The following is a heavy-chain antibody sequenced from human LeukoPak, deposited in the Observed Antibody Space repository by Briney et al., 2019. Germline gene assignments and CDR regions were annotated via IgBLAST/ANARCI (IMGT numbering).Heavy chain of an antibody. CDR2: IIPILGIT. CDR1: GGTFSNYA. J-gene: IGHJ5*02. D-gene: IGHD5-12*01. CDR3: ARADYLPPGWFDP. V-gene: IGHV1-69*10. Sequence: SVKVSCKASGGTFSNYAISWARQAPGQGLEWMGGIIPILGITNYAQKFQGRVTITADKSTSTAYMELSSLRSEDTAVYYCARADYLPPGWFDPWGQGTLVTVSS.